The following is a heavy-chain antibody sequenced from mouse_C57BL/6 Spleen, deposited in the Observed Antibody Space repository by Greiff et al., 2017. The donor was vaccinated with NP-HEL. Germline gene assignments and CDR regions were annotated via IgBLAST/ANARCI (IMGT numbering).Heavy chain of an antibody. V-gene: IGHV14-2*01. CDR1: GFNIKDYY. Sequence: VQLQQSGAELVKPGASVKLSCTASGFNIKDYYMHWVKQRTEQGLEWIGRIDPEDGETKYAPKFQGKATLTADTSSNTAYMQLSSLTAEDAAVYCCTHSYYCSSGYFDVWGTGTTVTVSS. CDR3: THSYYCSSGYFDV. D-gene: IGHD1-1*01. CDR2: IDPEDGET. J-gene: IGHJ1*03.